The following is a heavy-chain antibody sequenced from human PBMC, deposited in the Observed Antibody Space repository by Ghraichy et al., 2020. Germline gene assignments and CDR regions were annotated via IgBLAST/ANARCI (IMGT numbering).Heavy chain of an antibody. CDR1: GFTFSDYY. V-gene: IGHV3-11*01. Sequence: GGSLRLSCAASGFTFSDYYMSWIRQAPGKGLEWVSYISSSASTIYYADSVKGRFTISRDNAKNSLYLQMNSLRAEDTAVYYCARYCGGGSGYYTRCYYYYGMDVWGQGTTVTVSS. D-gene: IGHD3-3*01. CDR2: ISSSASTI. CDR3: ARYCGGGSGYYTRCYYYYGMDV. J-gene: IGHJ6*02.